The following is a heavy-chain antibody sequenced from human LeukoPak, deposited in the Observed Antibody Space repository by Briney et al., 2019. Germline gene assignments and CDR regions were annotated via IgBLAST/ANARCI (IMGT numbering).Heavy chain of an antibody. Sequence: SETLSLTCTVSGGSISSYYWSWFRQPPGKGLEWIGYIYYSGSTNYHPSLKSRVTISVDSSKNQFSLKLSSVTAADTAVCYCARGGWSLDLWGRGTLVTVSS. CDR1: GGSISSYY. V-gene: IGHV4-59*01. D-gene: IGHD3-16*01. CDR3: ARGGWSLDL. CDR2: IYYSGST. J-gene: IGHJ2*01.